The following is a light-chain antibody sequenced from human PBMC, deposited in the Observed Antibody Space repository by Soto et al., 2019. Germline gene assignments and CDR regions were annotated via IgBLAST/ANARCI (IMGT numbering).Light chain of an antibody. CDR1: SSDVGGYNY. CDR3: SSYTSTNTRL. Sequence: QSVLTQPASVSGSLGQSITISCTGTSSDVGGYNYVSWYQQHPGKAPKLMIYEVSNRPSGISNRFSDSKSGNTASLTISGLQAEDDADYYCSSYTSTNTRLFGTGTKLTVL. CDR2: EVS. V-gene: IGLV2-14*01. J-gene: IGLJ1*01.